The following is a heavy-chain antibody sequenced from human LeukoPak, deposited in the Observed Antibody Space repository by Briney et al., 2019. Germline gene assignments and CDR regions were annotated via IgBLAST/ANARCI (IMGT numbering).Heavy chain of an antibody. V-gene: IGHV4-59*01. D-gene: IGHD1/OR15-1a*01. CDR2: IYYSGST. Sequence: PSETLSLTCTVSGGSISTYYWSWIRQSPGKGLEWIGNIYYSGSTNYNPSLKSRVTISVDTSKNKSSLKLSSGTAADTAVYYCARDGPQSLAQFDYWGQGTLVTVSS. J-gene: IGHJ4*02. CDR3: ARDGPQSLAQFDY. CDR1: GGSISTYY.